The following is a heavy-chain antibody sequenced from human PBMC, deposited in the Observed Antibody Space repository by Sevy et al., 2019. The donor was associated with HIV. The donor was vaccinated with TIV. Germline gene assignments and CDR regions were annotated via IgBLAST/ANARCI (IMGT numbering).Heavy chain of an antibody. Sequence: SGPTLVKPTQTLTLTCTFSGFSLSTSGVGVGWIRQPPGKALEWLALIYWNDDKRYSRSLKRRLTITKDTSKNQVVLTMTNMDPLETATYYCAHTPITMVRGVIILVPNFDYGGQGTLVTVSS. J-gene: IGHJ4*02. V-gene: IGHV2-5*01. CDR1: GFSLSTSGVG. CDR3: AHTPITMVRGVIILVPNFDY. D-gene: IGHD3-10*01. CDR2: IYWNDDK.